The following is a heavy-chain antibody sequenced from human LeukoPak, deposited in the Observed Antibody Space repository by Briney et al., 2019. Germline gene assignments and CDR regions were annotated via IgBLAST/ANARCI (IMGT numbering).Heavy chain of an antibody. Sequence: PGGSLRLSCAASGFTFSSYAMHWVRQAPGKGLEYVSAISSNGGSTYYANSVKGRFTISRDNSKNTLYLQMGSLRAEDMAVYYFARVGIVGATGAFDIWGQGTMVTVSS. CDR3: ARVGIVGATGAFDI. J-gene: IGHJ3*02. CDR2: ISSNGGST. CDR1: GFTFSSYA. D-gene: IGHD1-26*01. V-gene: IGHV3-64*01.